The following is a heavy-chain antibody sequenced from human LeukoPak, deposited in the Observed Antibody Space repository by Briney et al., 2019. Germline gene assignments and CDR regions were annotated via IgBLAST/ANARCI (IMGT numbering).Heavy chain of an antibody. CDR3: AKDLNGKFEAFDI. V-gene: IGHV3-23*01. J-gene: IGHJ3*02. Sequence: GGSLRLSCAASGHSFSTYAMSWVRQAPGKGLEWVSGISGSGGSTYYADSVKGRFTTSRDNSKNTLYLQMNSLRAEDTAVYYCAKDLNGKFEAFDIWGQGTMVTVSS. CDR1: GHSFSTYA. CDR2: ISGSGGST.